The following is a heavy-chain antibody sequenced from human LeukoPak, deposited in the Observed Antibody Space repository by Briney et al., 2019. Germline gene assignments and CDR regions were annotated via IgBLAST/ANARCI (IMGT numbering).Heavy chain of an antibody. Sequence: SSETLSLTCTVSGGSISSGSYYWSWIRQPAGKGLEWIGRIYTSGSTNYNPSLKSRVTISVDTSKNQFSLKLSSVTAADTAVYYCARGTTLWFGDGRWNWFDPWGQGTLVTVSS. D-gene: IGHD3-10*01. V-gene: IGHV4-61*02. J-gene: IGHJ5*02. CDR1: GGSISSGSYY. CDR3: ARGTTLWFGDGRWNWFDP. CDR2: IYTSGST.